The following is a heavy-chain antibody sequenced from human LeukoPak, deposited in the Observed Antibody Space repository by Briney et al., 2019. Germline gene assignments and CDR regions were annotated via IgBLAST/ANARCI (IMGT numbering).Heavy chain of an antibody. Sequence: ASVKVSRNTSVYTFTSYGISWLRQAPGQGLAYMGWINTYNGHTNYAQKLQGRVTVTTDTSTSTAYLELRSLRSDDTAVYYCARDGPRGYFQHWGQGTLITVSS. CDR2: INTYNGHT. CDR3: ARDGPRGYFQH. CDR1: VYTFTSYG. V-gene: IGHV1-18*01. D-gene: IGHD1-14*01. J-gene: IGHJ1*01.